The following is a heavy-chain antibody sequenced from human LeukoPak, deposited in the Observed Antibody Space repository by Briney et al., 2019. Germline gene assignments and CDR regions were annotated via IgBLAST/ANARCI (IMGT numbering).Heavy chain of an antibody. CDR2: IRQDGSDR. CDR3: ARGYGSGASGPYYFDY. J-gene: IGHJ4*02. D-gene: IGHD3-10*01. V-gene: IGHV3-7*04. CDR1: GFTFSSYW. Sequence: PGGSLRLSCAASGFTFSSYWMSWVRQAPGKGLEWVANIRQDGSDRYYVDSVKGRFTISRDNAKNSLCLQVNSPRVEDTAVYYCARGYGSGASGPYYFDYWGQGTLVSVPS.